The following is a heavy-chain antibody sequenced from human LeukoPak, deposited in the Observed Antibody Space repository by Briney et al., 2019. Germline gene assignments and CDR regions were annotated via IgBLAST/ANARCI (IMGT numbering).Heavy chain of an antibody. CDR1: RFTFSTYA. V-gene: IGHV3-23*01. CDR3: VRDSSASY. CDR2: ISGSGNST. D-gene: IGHD6-19*01. J-gene: IGHJ4*02. Sequence: PGGSLRLSCAASRFTFSTYAMNWVRQAPGKGLEWVSAISGSGNSTYYADSVKGRFTISRDNSKNTLYLQMNSLRAEDTAVYYCVRDSSASYWGQGTLVTVSS.